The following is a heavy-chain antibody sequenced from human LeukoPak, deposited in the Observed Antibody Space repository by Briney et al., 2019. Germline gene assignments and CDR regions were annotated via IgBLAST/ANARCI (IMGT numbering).Heavy chain of an antibody. J-gene: IGHJ4*02. CDR3: ARGVRSNCGGDCYTNFDY. CDR1: GGSISSGSYY. CDR2: IYTSGST. Sequence: PSQTLSLTCTVSGGSISSGSYYWSWIRQPAGKGLEWIGRIYTSGSTDYNPSLKSRVTISVDTSKNQFSLKLSSVTAADTAVYYCARGVRSNCGGDCYTNFDYWGQGTLVTVSS. D-gene: IGHD2-21*02. V-gene: IGHV4-61*02.